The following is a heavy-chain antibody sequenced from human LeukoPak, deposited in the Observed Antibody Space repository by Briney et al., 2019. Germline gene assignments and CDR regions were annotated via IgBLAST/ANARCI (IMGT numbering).Heavy chain of an antibody. V-gene: IGHV3-23*01. J-gene: IGHJ6*03. CDR3: ATGGQKTEYYYYYYMDV. CDR2: ISGSGGST. Sequence: GGSLRLSCAASGFTFSSYAMSWVRQAPGKGLEWVSAISGSGGSTYYADSVKGRFTISRDNSKNTLYLQMNSLRAEDTAVYYCATGGQKTEYYYYYYMDVWGKGTTVTVSS. CDR1: GFTFSSYA.